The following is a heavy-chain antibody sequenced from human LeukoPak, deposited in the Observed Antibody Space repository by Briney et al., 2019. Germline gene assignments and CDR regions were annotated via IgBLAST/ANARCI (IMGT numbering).Heavy chain of an antibody. CDR2: ISYDGSNK. V-gene: IGHV3-30-3*01. CDR3: ARDTVNGPFVISLDL. CDR1: GFTFSSYA. J-gene: IGHJ5*02. Sequence: GRSLRLSCAASGFTFSSYAMHWVRQAPGKGLEWVAVISYDGSNKYYADSVKGRFTISRDNSKNTLYLQMNSLRAEDTAVYYCARDTVNGPFVISLDLWGQGVLVTVSS. D-gene: IGHD2-8*01.